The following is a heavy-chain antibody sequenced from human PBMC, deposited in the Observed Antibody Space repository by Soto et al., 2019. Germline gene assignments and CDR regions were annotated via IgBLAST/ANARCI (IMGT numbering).Heavy chain of an antibody. V-gene: IGHV3-23*01. D-gene: IGHD2-21*01. J-gene: IGHJ2*01. CDR1: GFTFINYA. Sequence: EVQLLESGGDSVQPGGSVRLSCAGSGFTFINYAMNWVRQAPGKGLEWVSTISGGGDATFFANSVRGRFTFSRDNSKNTVTLHMNSLGVDYTAVYYCARKVVGFTSRPDYSYFDLWGRGTLVTVSS. CDR2: ISGGGDAT. CDR3: ARKVVGFTSRPDYSYFDL.